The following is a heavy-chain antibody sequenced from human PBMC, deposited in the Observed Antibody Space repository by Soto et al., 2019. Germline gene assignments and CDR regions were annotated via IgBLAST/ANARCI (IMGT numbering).Heavy chain of an antibody. J-gene: IGHJ4*02. D-gene: IGHD4-4*01. V-gene: IGHV3-30-3*01. Sequence: PGGSLRLSCEASRFTFSSYPMHWVRQAPGKGLEWVTVISYDGGNQYYADSVKGRFTISRDNSKDTLYLQMHSLRSDDTAVYFCARGPVTQTSFIDHWGQGALVTVPQ. CDR2: ISYDGGNQ. CDR3: ARGPVTQTSFIDH. CDR1: RFTFSSYP.